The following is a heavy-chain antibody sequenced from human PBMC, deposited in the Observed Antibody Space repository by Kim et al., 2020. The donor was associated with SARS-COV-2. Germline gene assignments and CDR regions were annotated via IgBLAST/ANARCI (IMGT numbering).Heavy chain of an antibody. CDR1: GFTFDDYA. D-gene: IGHD2-2*01. Sequence: GGSLRLSCAVSGFTFDDYAMHWVRQAPGKGLEWVSGISWNSGSIGYADSVKGRFTISRDNAKNSLFLHMNSLRPEDTALYYCAKDLEPSTSNYFDYWGQGTLVTVSS. J-gene: IGHJ4*02. CDR2: ISWNSGSI. CDR3: AKDLEPSTSNYFDY. V-gene: IGHV3-9*01.